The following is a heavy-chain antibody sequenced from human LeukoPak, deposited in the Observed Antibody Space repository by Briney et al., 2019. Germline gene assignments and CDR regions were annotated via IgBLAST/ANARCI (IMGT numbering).Heavy chain of an antibody. V-gene: IGHV4-39*01. CDR1: GGSISSSSYY. D-gene: IGHD6-19*01. Sequence: SETLSLTCTVSGGSISSSSYYWGWIRQPPGKGLEWIGSIYYSGSTYYNPSLKSRVTISVDTSKNQCSLKLSSVTAADTAVYYCARLPVAGNFDYWGQGTPVTVSS. CDR2: IYYSGST. J-gene: IGHJ4*02. CDR3: ARLPVAGNFDY.